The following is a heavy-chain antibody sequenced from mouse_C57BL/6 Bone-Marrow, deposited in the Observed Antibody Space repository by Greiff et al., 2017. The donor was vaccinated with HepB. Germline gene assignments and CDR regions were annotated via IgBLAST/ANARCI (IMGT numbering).Heavy chain of an antibody. CDR3: ARLYYSNSYYAMDY. V-gene: IGHV1-55*01. D-gene: IGHD2-5*01. CDR1: GYTFTSYW. J-gene: IGHJ4*01. Sequence: QVQLQQPGAELVKPGASVKMSCKASGYTFTSYWITWVTQRPGQGLEWIGDIYPGSGSTNYNEKFKSKATLTVDTSSSTAYMQLSSLTSEDSAVYYCARLYYSNSYYAMDYWGQGTSVTVSS. CDR2: IYPGSGST.